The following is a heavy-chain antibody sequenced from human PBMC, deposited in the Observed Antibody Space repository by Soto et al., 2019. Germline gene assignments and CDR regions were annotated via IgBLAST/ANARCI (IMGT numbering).Heavy chain of an antibody. J-gene: IGHJ3*02. D-gene: IGHD6-13*01. CDR3: ASGQQIRMADI. Sequence: QVQLVQSGGGLVKPGEFLRLSCAASGFTFSDYYASWLRQSPGKGLEWISYISGNSFDTNYADSVRGRFTISRDNAENSLYLQMNYLRAEDTAMYYCASGQQIRMADIWGQGTMVTVSS. CDR1: GFTFSDYY. CDR2: ISGNSFDT. V-gene: IGHV3-11*05.